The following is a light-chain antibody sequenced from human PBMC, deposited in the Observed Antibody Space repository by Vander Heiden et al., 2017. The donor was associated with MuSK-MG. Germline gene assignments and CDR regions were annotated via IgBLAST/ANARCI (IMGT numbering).Light chain of an antibody. CDR1: QSVSSD. CDR2: GAS. V-gene: IGKV3-15*01. J-gene: IGKJ1*01. Sequence: TVMTQPPATLSVSPGERATLSCRASQSVSSDLAWYQQKPGQAPRLLIYGASTRATGIPARFSGSGSGTEFTLTISSLQSEDFAVYYWQQYNNWWTFGQGTKVEIK. CDR3: QQYNNWWT.